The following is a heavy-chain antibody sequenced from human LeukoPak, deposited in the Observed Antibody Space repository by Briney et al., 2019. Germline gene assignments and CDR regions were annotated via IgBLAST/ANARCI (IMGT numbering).Heavy chain of an antibody. V-gene: IGHV1-24*01. CDR2: FDRENAET. J-gene: IGHJ6*02. D-gene: IGHD6-13*01. CDR1: GYTLTEFS. CDR3: ATSAAGSEYYYGMDV. Sequence: GASVKVSCKVSGYTLTEFSIHWVRQAPGKGLESMGGFDRENAETIYTQKFQGRVTMTEDTSTDTAYMELSSLRSEDTAVYYCATSAAGSEYYYGMDVWGQGTTVTVSS.